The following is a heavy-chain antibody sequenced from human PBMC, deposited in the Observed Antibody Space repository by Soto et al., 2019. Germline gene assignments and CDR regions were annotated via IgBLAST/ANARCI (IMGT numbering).Heavy chain of an antibody. Sequence: ASVKVSRKCSGYTFTNYGITWVRQAPGQGLALVGWLSAYSGDTNYAPKFQGRVTMTTDTLTSTAYMDLRSLTSYDTAVYYCATSGCDNAGNAEYWGQGTPVTVSS. CDR1: GYTFTNYG. D-gene: IGHD6-25*01. CDR2: LSAYSGDT. V-gene: IGHV1-18*01. CDR3: ATSGCDNAGNAEY. J-gene: IGHJ4*02.